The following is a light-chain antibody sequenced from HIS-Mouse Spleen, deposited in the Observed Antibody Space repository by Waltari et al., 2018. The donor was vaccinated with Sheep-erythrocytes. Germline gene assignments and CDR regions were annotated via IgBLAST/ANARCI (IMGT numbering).Light chain of an antibody. CDR2: DFS. CDR1: SSDVGGYNY. J-gene: IGLJ1*01. CDR3: CSYAGSYNHV. V-gene: IGLV2-11*01. Sequence: QSALTQPRSVSGSPGQSVTISCTGTSSDVGGYNYFSWYQQHPGKAPKVMSYDFSRRPSGVPDRFSGSKSGNPASLTISGLQAEDEADYYCCSYAGSYNHVFATGTKVTVL.